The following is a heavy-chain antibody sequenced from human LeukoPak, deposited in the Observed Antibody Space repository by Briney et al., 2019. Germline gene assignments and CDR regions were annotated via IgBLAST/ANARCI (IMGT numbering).Heavy chain of an antibody. CDR2: IFYSGST. CDR3: ARGHLTGRGYFDY. V-gene: IGHV4-59*01. CDR1: GGSMNNYY. D-gene: IGHD1-20*01. J-gene: IGHJ4*02. Sequence: TSETLSLTCTVSGGSMNNYYWNWIRQPPGKGLEWIGSIFYSGSTNYNPSLKSRVTISIDTSKNQFSLNLSSVTAADTAVYYCARGHLTGRGYFDYWGQGTLVTVSS.